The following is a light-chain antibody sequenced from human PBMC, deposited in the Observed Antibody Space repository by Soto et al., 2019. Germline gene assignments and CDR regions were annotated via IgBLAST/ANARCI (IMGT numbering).Light chain of an antibody. CDR3: SAYTARSTLV. Sequence: QSALTQPASVSGSPGQSITISCIGTSSDVGGYNYVSWYQQHPGTAPKLIIYEVRNRPSGISSRFSGSRSGNTASLTISGLQSEDEGDYYCSAYTARSTLVFGGGTKLTVL. CDR1: SSDVGGYNY. J-gene: IGLJ3*02. CDR2: EVR. V-gene: IGLV2-14*01.